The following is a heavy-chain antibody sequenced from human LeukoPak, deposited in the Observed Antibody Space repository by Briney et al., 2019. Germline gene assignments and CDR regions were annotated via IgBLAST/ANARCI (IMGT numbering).Heavy chain of an antibody. CDR1: GGTFSNYA. J-gene: IGHJ5*02. CDR2: INPIFGTA. CDR3: AGSPRAGYCSSTSCYWFDP. Sequence: SVKVSCKASGGTFSNYAISWVRQAPGQGLEWMGGINPIFGTANYAQKFQGRVTITADESTSTAYMELSSLRSEDTAVYYCAGSPRAGYCSSTSCYWFDPWGQGTLVTVSS. V-gene: IGHV1-69*01. D-gene: IGHD2-2*03.